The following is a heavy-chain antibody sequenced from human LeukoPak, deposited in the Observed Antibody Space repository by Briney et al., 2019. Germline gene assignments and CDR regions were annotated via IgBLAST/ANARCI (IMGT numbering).Heavy chain of an antibody. CDR1: GFTFSTFA. V-gene: IGHV3-23*01. CDR3: AKLPYDFWSGYDYYYYMDV. CDR2: IFPSGGEI. J-gene: IGHJ6*03. D-gene: IGHD3-3*01. Sequence: GGSLRLSCAASGFTFSTFAMIWVRQPPGKGLEWVSSIFPSGGEIHYADSVRGRFTISRDNSKSTLSLQMNSLRAEDTAVYYCAKLPYDFWSGYDYYYYMDVWGKGTTVTVSS.